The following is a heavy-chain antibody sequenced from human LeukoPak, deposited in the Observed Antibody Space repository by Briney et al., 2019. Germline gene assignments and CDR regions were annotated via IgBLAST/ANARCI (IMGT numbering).Heavy chain of an antibody. V-gene: IGHV4-39*01. CDR1: GGSISSYY. CDR3: ARRSMDFVCDY. Sequence: PSETLSLTCTVSGGSISSYYWSWIRQPPGKGLEWIGSIYYSGSTYYNPSLKSRVTISVDTSKNQFSLKLSSVTAADTAVYYCARRSMDFVCDYWGQGTLVTVSS. CDR2: IYYSGST. D-gene: IGHD6-6*01. J-gene: IGHJ4*02.